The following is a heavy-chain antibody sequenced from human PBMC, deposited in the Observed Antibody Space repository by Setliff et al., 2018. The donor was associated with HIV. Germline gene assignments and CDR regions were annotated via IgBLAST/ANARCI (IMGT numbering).Heavy chain of an antibody. CDR1: GDSISSGNYY. Sequence: SETLSLTCTFSGDSISSGNYYWSWIRQPAGKGLEWIGRIYSTGSTNYNPSLKSRVAISSGTSKNLFSLKLTTVTAADAAVYYCTRDTGYILSGYRPHWYFDLWGRGTLVTVSS. J-gene: IGHJ2*01. CDR3: TRDTGYILSGYRPHWYFDL. D-gene: IGHD3-9*01. CDR2: IYSTGST. V-gene: IGHV4-61*02.